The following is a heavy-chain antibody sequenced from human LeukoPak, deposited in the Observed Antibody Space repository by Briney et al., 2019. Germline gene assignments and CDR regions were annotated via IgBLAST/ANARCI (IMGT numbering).Heavy chain of an antibody. Sequence: ASVRVSCKASGYTFTGYYLHWVRQAPGQGLEWMGCVNPNSGDTNYAQKFQGSVTMTRDTSISTVYMELSRLRSDDTAVYYCARASGSYWWFDSWGQGTLVTVSS. V-gene: IGHV1-2*02. J-gene: IGHJ5*01. CDR1: GYTFTGYY. D-gene: IGHD3-10*01. CDR2: VNPNSGDT. CDR3: ARASGSYWWFDS.